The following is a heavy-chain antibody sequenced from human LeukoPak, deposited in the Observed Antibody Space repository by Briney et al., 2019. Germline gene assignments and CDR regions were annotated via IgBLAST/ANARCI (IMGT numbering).Heavy chain of an antibody. D-gene: IGHD6-13*01. Sequence: PGRSLRLSCAASGFTFDDYAMHWVRQAPGKGLEWVSGISWNSGSIGYADSVKGRFTISRDNAKNSLYLQMNSLRAEDTALYYCAKDIEEFIAAAGIGAFDIWGQGTMVTVSS. J-gene: IGHJ3*02. CDR2: ISWNSGSI. CDR1: GFTFDDYA. V-gene: IGHV3-9*01. CDR3: AKDIEEFIAAAGIGAFDI.